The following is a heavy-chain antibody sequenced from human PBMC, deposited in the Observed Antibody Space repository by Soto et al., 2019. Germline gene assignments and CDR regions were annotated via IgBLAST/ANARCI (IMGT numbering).Heavy chain of an antibody. V-gene: IGHV3-7*01. D-gene: IGHD3-22*01. CDR3: AKRPQAPDRTAYLGVFDY. CDR1: GFPFLNYW. J-gene: IGHJ4*02. Sequence: GWSLRLSCPPSGFPFLNYWISWVRHAPWKWREWVANIQQDGSEKYYGDSGKGRFSISRDNAQNSLLLQMTSLRVEDTAVYYCAKRPQAPDRTAYLGVFDYCGQGTLVTVSS. CDR2: IQQDGSEK.